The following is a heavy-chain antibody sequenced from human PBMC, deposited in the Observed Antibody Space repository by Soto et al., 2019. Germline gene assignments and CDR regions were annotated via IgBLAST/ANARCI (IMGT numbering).Heavy chain of an antibody. CDR3: AKAFPYYYDSSGYPKSPFDY. CDR1: GFTFSSYA. J-gene: IGHJ4*02. Sequence: PGGSLRLYCAASGFTFSSYAMSWVRQAPGKGLEWVSAISGSGGSTYYADSVKGRFTISRDNSKNTLYLQMNSLRAEDTAVYYCAKAFPYYYDSSGYPKSPFDYWGQGTLVTVSS. V-gene: IGHV3-23*01. CDR2: ISGSGGST. D-gene: IGHD3-22*01.